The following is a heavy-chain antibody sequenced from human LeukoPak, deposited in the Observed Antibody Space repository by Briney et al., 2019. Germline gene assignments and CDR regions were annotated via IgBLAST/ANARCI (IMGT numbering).Heavy chain of an antibody. CDR3: ARLGYSSSWYPKIWFDY. Sequence: SETLSLTCAVYGGSFSGYYWSWIRQPPGKGLEWIGEINHSGSTNYNPSLKSRVTISVDTSKNQFSLKLSSVTAADTAVYYCARLGYSSSWYPKIWFDYWGQGTLVTASS. J-gene: IGHJ4*02. CDR2: INHSGST. CDR1: GGSFSGYY. D-gene: IGHD6-13*01. V-gene: IGHV4-34*01.